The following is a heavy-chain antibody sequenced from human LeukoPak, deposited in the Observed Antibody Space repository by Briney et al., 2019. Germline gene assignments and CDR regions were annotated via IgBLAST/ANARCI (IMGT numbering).Heavy chain of an antibody. D-gene: IGHD1-26*01. Sequence: QPAGSLRLSCAASAFTFSSYAMSWDRQAPGKGREWVSAISGSGGSTCYADSVKGRFTISRDNSKNTLYLQMNSLRAEDTAVYYCAKPLIVGVTWFDPWGQGTLVTVSS. CDR2: ISGSGGST. V-gene: IGHV3-23*01. J-gene: IGHJ5*02. CDR3: AKPLIVGVTWFDP. CDR1: AFTFSSYA.